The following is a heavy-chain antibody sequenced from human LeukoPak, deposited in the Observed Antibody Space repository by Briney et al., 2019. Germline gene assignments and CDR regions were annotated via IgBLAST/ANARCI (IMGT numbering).Heavy chain of an antibody. V-gene: IGHV3-23*01. CDR3: VRGLDYFDY. D-gene: IGHD6-6*01. CDR2: ITGSGGNT. Sequence: GGSLRLSCAASGFIFSNYAMGWGRQAPGKGLEWVSSITGSGGNTYYADSVKGRFTFSRDNSKNTLHLQMNSLRAEDAAVYYCVRGLDYFDYWGQGTLVTVSS. J-gene: IGHJ4*02. CDR1: GFIFSNYA.